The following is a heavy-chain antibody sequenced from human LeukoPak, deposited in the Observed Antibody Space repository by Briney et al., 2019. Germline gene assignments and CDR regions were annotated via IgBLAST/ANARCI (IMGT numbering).Heavy chain of an antibody. CDR2: ISSSSSYI. D-gene: IGHD3-9*01. V-gene: IGHV3-21*01. J-gene: IGHJ4*02. CDR1: GFTFSSYS. Sequence: GGSLRLSCAASGFTFSSYSMNWVRQAPGKGLEWVSSISSSSSYIYYADSVKGRFTISRDNAKNSLYLQMNSLRAEDTAVYYCARSGPILRYFDWLLRQWGQGTLVTVSS. CDR3: ARSGPILRYFDWLLRQ.